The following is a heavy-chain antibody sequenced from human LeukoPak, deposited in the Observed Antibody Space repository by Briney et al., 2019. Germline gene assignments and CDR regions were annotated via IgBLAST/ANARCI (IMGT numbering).Heavy chain of an antibody. V-gene: IGHV1-69*04. Sequence: SVKVSCKASGGTFSSYAISWVRQAPGQGLEWMGRIIPILGIANYAQKFQGRVTITADKSTSTAYMELSSLRSEDTAVYYCARSPSKDYYDSSGYRYYFDYWGQGTLVTVSS. CDR3: ARSPSKDYYDSSGYRYYFDY. D-gene: IGHD3-22*01. CDR1: GGTFSSYA. CDR2: IIPILGIA. J-gene: IGHJ4*02.